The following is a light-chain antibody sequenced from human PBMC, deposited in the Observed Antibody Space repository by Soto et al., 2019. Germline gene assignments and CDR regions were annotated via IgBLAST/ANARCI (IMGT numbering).Light chain of an antibody. CDR1: TNDVGGYNY. CDR3: NSYTSSTSRPYV. Sequence: QSALTQPASVSGSPGQSITISCTGTTNDVGGYNYVSWYQQHPGKALKLLIFEVSSRPSGVSNRFSGSKSGNTASLTISALQAEDEADYFCNSYTSSTSRPYVFGTGTKLTVL. CDR2: EVS. J-gene: IGLJ1*01. V-gene: IGLV2-14*01.